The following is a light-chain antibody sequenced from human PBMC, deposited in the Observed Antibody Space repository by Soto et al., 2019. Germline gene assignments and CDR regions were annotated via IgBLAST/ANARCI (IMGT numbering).Light chain of an antibody. CDR3: LQYGAPWWP. J-gene: IGKJ1*01. Sequence: EIVLTQSPGTLSLSPGERVTLSCGASQSVPANYFAWYQQKPGQAPRLLIYGASNRDTGIPDRFSGSGSGTDFTRPVSRLEAADFAVYFCLQYGAPWWPFGHGARVEIK. V-gene: IGKV3-20*01. CDR1: QSVPANY. CDR2: GAS.